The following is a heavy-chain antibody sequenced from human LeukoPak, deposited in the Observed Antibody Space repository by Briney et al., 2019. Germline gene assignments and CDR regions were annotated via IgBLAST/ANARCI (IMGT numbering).Heavy chain of an antibody. CDR2: IYYSGST. J-gene: IGHJ4*02. CDR1: GGSISSYY. Sequence: SETLSLTCTVSGGSISSYYWSWIRQHPGKGLEWIGYIYYSGSTYYNPSLKSRVTISVDTSKNQFSLKLSSVTAADTAVYYCARAPRDGYNYSDYWGQGTLVTVSS. D-gene: IGHD5-24*01. V-gene: IGHV4-59*06. CDR3: ARAPRDGYNYSDY.